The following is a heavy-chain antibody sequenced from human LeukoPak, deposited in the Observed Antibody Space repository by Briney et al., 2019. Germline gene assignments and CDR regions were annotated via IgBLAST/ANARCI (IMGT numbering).Heavy chain of an antibody. J-gene: IGHJ3*01. V-gene: IGHV3-48*04. CDR1: AFTFSIYI. D-gene: IGHD3-22*01. Sequence: GSLRLSCAASAFTFSIYIMNWVRQAPGKGLEWVSYINSSSSTIFYADSVKGRFTISRDDAKNSLYLEMDSLRAEDTAVYYCARTIYYYESTSYFSDAFDVWGQGTMVTVSS. CDR3: ARTIYYYESTSYFSDAFDV. CDR2: INSSSSTI.